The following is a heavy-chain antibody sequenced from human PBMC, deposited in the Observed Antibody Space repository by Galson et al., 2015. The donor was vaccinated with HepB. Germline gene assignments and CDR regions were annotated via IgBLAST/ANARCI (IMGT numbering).Heavy chain of an antibody. CDR3: ARGTEDYYYNYMDV. Sequence: ETLSLTCTVSSGSISGYYWNWIRQTAGKRLEWIGRIYSSGNTNYNPSLKSRVTMSVDTSKNQFSLKLNSVTAADTAVYYCARGTEDYYYNYMDVWGRGTTVTVPS. J-gene: IGHJ6*03. CDR2: IYSSGNT. CDR1: SGSISGYY. V-gene: IGHV4-4*07.